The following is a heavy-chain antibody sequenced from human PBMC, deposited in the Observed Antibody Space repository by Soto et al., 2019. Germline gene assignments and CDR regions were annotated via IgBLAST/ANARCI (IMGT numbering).Heavy chain of an antibody. V-gene: IGHV1-3*01. CDR3: GVTGDEGDAFDI. J-gene: IGHJ3*02. CDR1: GYTFTSYA. D-gene: IGHD7-27*01. CDR2: INAGNGNT. Sequence: ASVKVSCKASGYTFTSYAMHWVRQAPGQRLEWMGWINAGNGNTKYSQKFQGRVTITRDTSASTAYMELSSLRSEDTAVYYCGVTGDEGDAFDIWGQGTMVTVSS.